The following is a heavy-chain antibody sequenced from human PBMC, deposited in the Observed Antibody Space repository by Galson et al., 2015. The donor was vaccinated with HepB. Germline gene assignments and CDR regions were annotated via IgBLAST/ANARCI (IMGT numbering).Heavy chain of an antibody. CDR3: ARGGAHFGY. CDR2: IYYSGST. J-gene: IGHJ4*02. D-gene: IGHD2-21*01. CDR1: GVSISGYY. V-gene: IGHV4-59*08. Sequence: ETLSLTCTVSGVSISGYYWSWIRQPPGKGLEWIGYIYYSGSTNYNPSLKSRVTISVDTSKNQFSLRLSSVTAADTAVYYCARGGAHFGYWGQGTLVTVSS.